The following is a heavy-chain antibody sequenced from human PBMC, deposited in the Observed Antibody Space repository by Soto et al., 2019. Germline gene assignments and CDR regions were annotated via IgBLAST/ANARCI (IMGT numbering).Heavy chain of an antibody. Sequence: SETLSLTCAVSGYSISSGYYWGWIRQPPGKGLEWIGSIYHSGSTYYNPSLKSRVTISVDTSKNQFSLKLSSVTAADTAVYYCARDPTQYPQTFDPWGQGTLVTVSS. V-gene: IGHV4-38-2*02. D-gene: IGHD4-4*01. CDR2: IYHSGST. CDR1: GYSISSGYY. CDR3: ARDPTQYPQTFDP. J-gene: IGHJ5*02.